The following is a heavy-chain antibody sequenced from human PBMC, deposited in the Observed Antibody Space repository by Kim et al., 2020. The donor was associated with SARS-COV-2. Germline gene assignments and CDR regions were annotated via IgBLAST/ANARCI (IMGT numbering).Heavy chain of an antibody. D-gene: IGHD6-19*01. CDR2: IIPILGIA. V-gene: IGHV1-69*04. CDR3: ARESGSSGWSYYFDY. J-gene: IGHJ4*02. CDR1: GGTFSSYA. Sequence: SVKVSCKASGGTFSSYAISWVRQAPGQGLEWMGRIIPILGIANYAQKFQGRVTITADKSTSTAYMELSSLRSEDTAVYYCARESGSSGWSYYFDYWGQGTLVTFSS.